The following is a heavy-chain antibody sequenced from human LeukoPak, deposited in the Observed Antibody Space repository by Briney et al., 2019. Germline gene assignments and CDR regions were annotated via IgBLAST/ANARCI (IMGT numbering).Heavy chain of an antibody. CDR1: GYTFTSYG. CDR3: ARDSFYDFWSGYYKDDAFDI. CDR2: ISAYNGNT. J-gene: IGHJ3*02. V-gene: IGHV1-18*01. Sequence: ASVKVSCKASGYTFTSYGISWVPQAPGQGLEWMGWISAYNGNTNYAQKLQGRVTMTTDTSTSTAYMELRSLRSDDTAVYYCARDSFYDFWSGYYKDDAFDIWGQGTMVTVSS. D-gene: IGHD3-3*01.